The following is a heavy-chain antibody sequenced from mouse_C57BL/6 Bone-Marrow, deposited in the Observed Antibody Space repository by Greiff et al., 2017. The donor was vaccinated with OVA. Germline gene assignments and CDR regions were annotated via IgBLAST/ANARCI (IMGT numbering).Heavy chain of an antibody. CDR1: GYTFTDYY. CDR2: INPYNGGT. J-gene: IGHJ4*01. V-gene: IGHV1-19*01. D-gene: IGHD2-3*01. Sequence: EVQLQQSGPVLVKPGASVKMSCKASGYTFTDYYMNWVKQSHGKSLEWIGVINPYNGGTSYNQKFKGKATLTVDKSSSTAYMELNSLTSEDSAVYYCAREEAYDGYPYYAMDYWGQGTSVTVSS. CDR3: AREEAYDGYPYYAMDY.